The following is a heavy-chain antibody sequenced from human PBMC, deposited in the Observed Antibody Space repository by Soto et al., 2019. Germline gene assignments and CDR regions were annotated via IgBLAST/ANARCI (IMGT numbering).Heavy chain of an antibody. V-gene: IGHV3-48*01. J-gene: IGHJ4*02. CDR2: ISSSSSTI. CDR1: GFTFSSYS. CDR3: ARDRASCSSTSCYAGDY. Sequence: EVQLVESGGGLVQPGGSLRLSCAASGFTFSSYSMNWVRQAPGKGLEWVSYISSSSSTIYYADSVKGRFTMSRDNAKNPLSLQMTSLGAEDKAVYYCARDRASCSSTSCYAGDYWGQGPLVTVSS. D-gene: IGHD2-2*01.